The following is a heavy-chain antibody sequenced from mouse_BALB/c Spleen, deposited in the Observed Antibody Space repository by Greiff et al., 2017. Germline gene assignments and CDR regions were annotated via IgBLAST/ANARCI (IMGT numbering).Heavy chain of an antibody. J-gene: IGHJ4*01. CDR2: ISYSGST. D-gene: IGHD2-4*01. CDR3: ARRSTMIYYYAMDY. V-gene: IGHV3-2*02. CDR1: GYSITSDYA. Sequence: EVKLQESGPGLVKPSQSLSLTCTVTGYSITSDYAWNWIRQFPGNKLEWMGYISYSGSTSYNPSLKSRISITRDTSKNQFFLQLNSVTTEDTATYYCARRSTMIYYYAMDYWGQGTSVTVSS.